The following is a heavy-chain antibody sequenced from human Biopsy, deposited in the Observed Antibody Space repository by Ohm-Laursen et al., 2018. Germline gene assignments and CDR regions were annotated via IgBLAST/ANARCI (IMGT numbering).Heavy chain of an antibody. CDR2: VNPKKGDT. V-gene: IGHV1-2*06. D-gene: IGHD2-21*02. CDR1: GYTFTDDQ. J-gene: IGHJ5*02. CDR3: SREQHYYSA. Sequence: GASVKVSCKTTGYTFTDDQIHWVREAPGQGLEWMGLVNPKKGDTRYAQKFQGRVTMTSAVSVATAYMELTGLTSDDTAVYFCSREQHYYSAWGQGTLVTVSS.